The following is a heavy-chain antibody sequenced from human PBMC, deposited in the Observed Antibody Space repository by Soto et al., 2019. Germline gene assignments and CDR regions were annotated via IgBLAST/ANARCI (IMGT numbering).Heavy chain of an antibody. V-gene: IGHV4-59*08. CDR2: VYSTGGT. Sequence: QVKLQQSGPGLVKPSETLSLTCSVSSGPTSSHNWGWIRQTPGRGLEWIGYVYSTGGTSYNPSLNSRVPISADTATNHISLTLTSVTAADTAVYYCVRQGIGNLHGLVDVWGQGTTVRVSS. CDR1: SGPTSSHN. J-gene: IGHJ6*02. CDR3: VRQGIGNLHGLVDV. D-gene: IGHD1-1*01.